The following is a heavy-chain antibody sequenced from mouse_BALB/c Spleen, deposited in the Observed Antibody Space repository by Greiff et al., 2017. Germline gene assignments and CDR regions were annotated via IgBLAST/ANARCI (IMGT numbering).Heavy chain of an antibody. V-gene: IGHV5-17*02. J-gene: IGHJ2*01. CDR3: AREEVYYFDY. CDR1: GFTFSSFG. Sequence: DVKLVESGGGLVQPGGSRKLSCAASGFTFSSFGMHWVRQAPEKGLEWVAYISSGSSTIYYADTVKGRFTISRDNPKNTLFLQMTSLRSEDTAMYYCAREEVYYFDYWGQGTTLTVSS. CDR2: ISSGSSTI.